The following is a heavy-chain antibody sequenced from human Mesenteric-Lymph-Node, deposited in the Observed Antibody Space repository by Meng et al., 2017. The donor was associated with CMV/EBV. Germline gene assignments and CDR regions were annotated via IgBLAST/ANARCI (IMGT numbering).Heavy chain of an antibody. V-gene: IGHV4-31*02. Sequence: SGCSIIRGGYYWRWIRQHPGKGLEWIGYIYHGGSTYFSPSLRSRIIISVETSKNQFSLSLSSVTAADTAVYYCARVRGGGLTFYFDYWGQGTLVTVSS. CDR2: IYHGGST. J-gene: IGHJ4*02. D-gene: IGHD4-23*01. CDR1: GCSIIRGGYY. CDR3: ARVRGGGLTFYFDY.